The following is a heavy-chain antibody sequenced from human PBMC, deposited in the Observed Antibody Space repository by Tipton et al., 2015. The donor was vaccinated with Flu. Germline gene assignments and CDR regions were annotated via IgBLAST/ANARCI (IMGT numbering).Heavy chain of an antibody. V-gene: IGHV4-38-2*01. CDR1: AYSISSGYY. J-gene: IGHJ5*02. CDR3: AGRDYSNYVSEPKNWFDP. CDR2: IHRTGTT. Sequence: PGLVKPSETLSLTCAVSAYSISSGYYWGWIRQPPGKGLEWIGNIHRTGTTYYNPSLTSRVTITVDTSKNHFSLRLTSVTAADTAVYYCAGRDYSNYVSEPKNWFDPWGQGTLVTVSS. D-gene: IGHD4-11*01.